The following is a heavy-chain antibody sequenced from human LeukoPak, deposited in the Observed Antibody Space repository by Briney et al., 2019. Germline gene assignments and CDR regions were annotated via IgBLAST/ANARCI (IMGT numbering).Heavy chain of an antibody. Sequence: ASVKVSCKASGYTFTSYGISWVRQAPGQGLEWLGWISVYNGHTNYAQKLQGRVTMTTDTSTTTAYMELRTLRSDDTAVYYCARAPKQQWLAAYYFDFWGQGTLVTVSS. CDR3: ARAPKQQWLAAYYFDF. CDR2: ISVYNGHT. CDR1: GYTFTSYG. J-gene: IGHJ4*02. D-gene: IGHD6-19*01. V-gene: IGHV1-18*01.